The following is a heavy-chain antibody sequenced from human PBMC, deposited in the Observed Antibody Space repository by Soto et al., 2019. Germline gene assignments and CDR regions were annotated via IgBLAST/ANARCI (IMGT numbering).Heavy chain of an antibody. CDR2: IKSKADGSTT. CDR3: ATPRPGTHGYGY. CDR1: GITLSNAW. V-gene: IGHV3-15*01. Sequence: EVQLVESGGGLVKPGGSLRLSCAAPGITLSNAWMTWVRQAPGKWLEWVGRIKSKADGSTTEYGSRVKDRFIITRDDSENTLDLQMHSLKTEDTAVYYCATPRPGTHGYGYWGQGTLVTVSS. J-gene: IGHJ4*02. D-gene: IGHD5-18*01.